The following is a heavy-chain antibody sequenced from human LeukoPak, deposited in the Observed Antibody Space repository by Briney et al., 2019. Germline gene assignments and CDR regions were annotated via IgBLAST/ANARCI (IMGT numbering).Heavy chain of an antibody. CDR3: AGGGDKIDY. CDR2: IYHSGST. J-gene: IGHJ4*02. Sequence: SQTLSLTCAVSGGSISSGGYYWSWIRQPPGKGLEWIGYIYHSGSTYYNPSLKSRVTISVDRSKNQFFLKLSSVTAADTAVYYCAGGGDKIDYWGQGTLVTVSS. CDR1: GGSISSGGYY. D-gene: IGHD4-23*01. V-gene: IGHV4-30-2*01.